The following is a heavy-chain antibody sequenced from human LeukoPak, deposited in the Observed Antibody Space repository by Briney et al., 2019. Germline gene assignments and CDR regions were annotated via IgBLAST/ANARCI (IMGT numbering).Heavy chain of an antibody. CDR1: GYSISSAYY. D-gene: IGHD3-10*01. CDR3: ASAQYYYGLRGFDP. Sequence: PSETLSLTCSVSGYSISSAYYWGWIRQPPGKGLEWIGSIYHSGSTYYNPSLKSRVTISVDTSKNQFSLKLRSVTAADTAVYYCASAQYYYGLRGFDPWGQGTLVTVSS. CDR2: IYHSGST. V-gene: IGHV4-38-2*02. J-gene: IGHJ5*02.